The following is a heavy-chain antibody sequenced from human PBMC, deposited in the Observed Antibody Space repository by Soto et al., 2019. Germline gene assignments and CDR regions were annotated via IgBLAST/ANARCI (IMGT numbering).Heavy chain of an antibody. CDR2: THYRSKWYN. CDR1: GDSVSSNSAA. J-gene: IGHJ5*02. Sequence: SQTLSLTCAISGDSVSSNSAAWNWIRQSPSRGLEWLGRTHYRSKWYNDYAVSVKSRITINPDTSKNQFSLQLNSVTPEDTAVYYCARVKRQWLVHDWFDPWGQGTLVTVSS. D-gene: IGHD6-19*01. CDR3: ARVKRQWLVHDWFDP. V-gene: IGHV6-1*01.